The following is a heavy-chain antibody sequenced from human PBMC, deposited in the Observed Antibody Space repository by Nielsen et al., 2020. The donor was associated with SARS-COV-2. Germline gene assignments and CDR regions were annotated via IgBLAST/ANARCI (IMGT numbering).Heavy chain of an antibody. CDR1: GYSISSGYY. V-gene: IGHV4-38-2*02. CDR3: ARDSGGSVTHWFDP. CDR2: IYHSGST. J-gene: IGHJ5*02. Sequence: SETLSLTCTVSGYSISSGYYWGWIRQPPGKGLEWIGSIYHSGSTYYNPSLKSRVTMSVDTSKNQFSLKLSSVTAADTAVYYCARDSGGSVTHWFDPWGQGTLVTVSS. D-gene: IGHD3-10*01.